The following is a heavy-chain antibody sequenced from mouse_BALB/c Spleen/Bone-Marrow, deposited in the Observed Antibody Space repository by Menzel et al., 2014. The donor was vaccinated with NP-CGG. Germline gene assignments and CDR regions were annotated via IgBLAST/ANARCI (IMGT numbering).Heavy chain of an antibody. V-gene: IGHV2-9-2*01. CDR1: GFSLTSYD. CDR2: IWTGGGT. J-gene: IGHJ3*01. CDR3: VRPFAY. Sequence: VKVVESGPGLVAPSQSLSITCTVSGFSLTSYDISWIRQPPGKGLEWLGVIWTGGGTNYNSAFMSRLSISKDNSKSQVFLKMNSLQTDDTAIYFCVRPFAYWGQGTLVTVSA.